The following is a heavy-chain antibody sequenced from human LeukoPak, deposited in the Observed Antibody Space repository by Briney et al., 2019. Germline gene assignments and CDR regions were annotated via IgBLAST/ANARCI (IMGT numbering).Heavy chain of an antibody. D-gene: IGHD3-22*01. CDR2: IYYSGST. V-gene: IGHV4-39*07. J-gene: IGHJ4*02. CDR1: GGSISSSYYY. CDR3: ARDGYYYDSSGYDY. Sequence: SETLSLTCTVSGGSISSSYYYWGWIRQPPGKGLEWIGIIYYSGSTYYNPSLKSRVTISVDTSKNQFSLKLSSVTAADTAVYYCARDGYYYDSSGYDYWGQGTLVTVSS.